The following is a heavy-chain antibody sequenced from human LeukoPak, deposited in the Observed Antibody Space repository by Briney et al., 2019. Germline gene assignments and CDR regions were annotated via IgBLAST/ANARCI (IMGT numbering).Heavy chain of an antibody. V-gene: IGHV3-21*01. J-gene: IGHJ4*02. D-gene: IGHD3-9*01. Sequence: PGGSLRLSCAASGFTFNTFNMNWVRQAPGKGLEWISSITSGGDYIYYADSVKGRFTTSRDNAKNSLSLQLNSLRVEDTAVYYCARGHYDVLAASYKWTPDYWGQGTLVTVSS. CDR3: ARGHYDVLAASYKWTPDY. CDR1: GFTFNTFN. CDR2: ITSGGDYI.